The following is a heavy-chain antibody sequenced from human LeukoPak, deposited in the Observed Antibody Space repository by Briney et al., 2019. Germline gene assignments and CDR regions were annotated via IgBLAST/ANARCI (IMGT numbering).Heavy chain of an antibody. D-gene: IGHD2-21*02. Sequence: SETLSLTCTVSGGSISSSSYYWGWIRQPPGKGLEWIGSIYYSGSTYYNPSLKSRVTISVDTSKNQFSLKLSSVTAADTAVCYCARRSSDFRGGDDYWGQGTPVTVSS. J-gene: IGHJ4*02. CDR2: IYYSGST. V-gene: IGHV4-39*01. CDR3: ARRSSDFRGGDDY. CDR1: GGSISSSSYY.